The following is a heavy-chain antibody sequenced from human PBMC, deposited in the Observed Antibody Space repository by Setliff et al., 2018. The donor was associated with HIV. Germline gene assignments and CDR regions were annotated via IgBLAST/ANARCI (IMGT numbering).Heavy chain of an antibody. V-gene: IGHV1-46*01. D-gene: IGHD6-13*01. CDR1: GYRFPTYE. CDR3: ARAPPSGKARPYYFDY. Sequence: ASVKVSCKASGYRFPTYEMHWVRRAPGEGLEWIGIITPFGGSTYYAQKFQGRVTLTMDTSTSTFYMELSSLRFEDTAVYYCARAPPSGKARPYYFDYWGQGTLVTVSS. J-gene: IGHJ4*02. CDR2: ITPFGGST.